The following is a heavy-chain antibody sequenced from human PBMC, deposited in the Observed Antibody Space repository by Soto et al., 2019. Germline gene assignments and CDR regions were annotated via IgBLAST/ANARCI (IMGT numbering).Heavy chain of an antibody. J-gene: IGHJ6*02. CDR2: IYHSGST. Sequence: QVQLQESGPGLVKPSGTLSLTCAVSGGSISSSNWWSWVRQPPGKGLEWIGEIYHSGSTNYNPSLKSRVTISVDKSTNQFSLKLSSVTAADTAVYYCARDRVVIPLDYYGMDVWGQGTTVTVSS. D-gene: IGHD3-3*01. CDR3: ARDRVVIPLDYYGMDV. CDR1: GGSISSSNW. V-gene: IGHV4-4*02.